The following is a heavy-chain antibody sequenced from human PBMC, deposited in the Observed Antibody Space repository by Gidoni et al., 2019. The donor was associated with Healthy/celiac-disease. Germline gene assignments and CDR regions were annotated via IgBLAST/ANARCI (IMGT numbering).Heavy chain of an antibody. D-gene: IGHD6-6*01. Sequence: EVQLVESGGGLVKPGGSLRLSCAAYGFTFSNAGMSWVRQAPGKGLEWVGRIKSKTDGWTTDYAAPVKGRFTISRDDSKNTLYLQMNSLKTEDTAVYYCTTDAPVRPPDDWFDPWGQGTLVTVSS. CDR3: TTDAPVRPPDDWFDP. V-gene: IGHV3-15*01. CDR1: GFTFSNAG. J-gene: IGHJ5*02. CDR2: IKSKTDGWTT.